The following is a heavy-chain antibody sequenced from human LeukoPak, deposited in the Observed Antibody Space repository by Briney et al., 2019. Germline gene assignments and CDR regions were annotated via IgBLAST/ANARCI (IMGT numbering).Heavy chain of an antibody. D-gene: IGHD3-22*01. CDR2: ISGSGGST. V-gene: IGHV3-23*01. Sequence: PGGSLRLSCAASGFTFSSYAMSSVRQAPGKGLEWVSAISGSGGSTYYADSVKGRFTIPRDNSKNTLYLQMNSLTAEDTAVYECAKDRGYDSSGLDYWGQGTLVTVSS. J-gene: IGHJ4*02. CDR1: GFTFSSYA. CDR3: AKDRGYDSSGLDY.